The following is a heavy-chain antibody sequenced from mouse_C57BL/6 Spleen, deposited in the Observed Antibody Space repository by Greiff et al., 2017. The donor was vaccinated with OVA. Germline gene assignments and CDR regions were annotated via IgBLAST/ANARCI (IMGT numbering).Heavy chain of an antibody. V-gene: IGHV6-3*01. Sequence: EVQLVESGGGLVQPGGSMKLSCVASGFTFSNYWMNWVRQSPEKGLEWVAQIRLKSDNYATHYAESVKGRFTNSRDDSKSSVYLQMNNLRAEDTGIYYCTGEENWYFDVWGTGTTVTVSS. J-gene: IGHJ1*03. CDR1: GFTFSNYW. CDR3: TGEENWYFDV. CDR2: IRLKSDNYAT.